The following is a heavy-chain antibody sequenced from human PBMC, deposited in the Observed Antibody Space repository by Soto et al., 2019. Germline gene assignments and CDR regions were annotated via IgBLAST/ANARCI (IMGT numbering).Heavy chain of an antibody. CDR2: INPSGGST. CDR3: AREPTTGTTREVDGMDV. D-gene: IGHD1-1*01. Sequence: ASVKVSCKASGYTFTSYYMHWVRQAPGQGLEWMGIINPSGGSTSYAQKFQGRVTMTRDTSTSTVYMELSSLRSEDTAVYYCAREPTTGTTREVDGMDVWGQGTTVTVSS. CDR1: GYTFTSYY. J-gene: IGHJ6*02. V-gene: IGHV1-46*01.